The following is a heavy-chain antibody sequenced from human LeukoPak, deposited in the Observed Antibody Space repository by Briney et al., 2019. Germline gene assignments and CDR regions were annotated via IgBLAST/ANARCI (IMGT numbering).Heavy chain of an antibody. CDR3: ARGYSSGWPQDY. CDR1: GFTFDDYG. Sequence: AWGSLRLSCAASGFTFDDYGMSWVRQAPGKGLEWVSGINWNGGSTGYADSVKGRFTISRDNAKNSLYLQMNSLRAEDTALYYCARGYSSGWPQDYWGQGSLVTVSS. D-gene: IGHD6-19*01. V-gene: IGHV3-20*04. CDR2: INWNGGST. J-gene: IGHJ4*02.